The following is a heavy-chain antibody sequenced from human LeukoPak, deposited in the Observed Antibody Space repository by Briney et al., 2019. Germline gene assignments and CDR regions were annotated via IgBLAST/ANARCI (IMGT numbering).Heavy chain of an antibody. J-gene: IGHJ4*02. D-gene: IGHD3-9*01. Sequence: GGSLRLSCAASGFTFSSYGIHWVRQAPGKGLEWVEFIRYDGSNKYYTDSVKGRFTISRDNSKNTLYLQMNSLRAEDTAVHYCAKSDYDFLTAASWDYWGQGTLVTVSS. CDR1: GFTFSSYG. V-gene: IGHV3-30*02. CDR2: IRYDGSNK. CDR3: AKSDYDFLTAASWDY.